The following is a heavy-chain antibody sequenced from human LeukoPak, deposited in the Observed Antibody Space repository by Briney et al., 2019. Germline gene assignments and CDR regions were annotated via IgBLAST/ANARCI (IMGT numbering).Heavy chain of an antibody. J-gene: IGHJ5*02. CDR3: ARQWRITIFGVVYNWFDP. CDR1: GGSISSYY. Sequence: SETLSLTCTVSGGSISSYYWSWIRQPPGKGLEWIGYICYSGSTNYNPSLKSRVTISVDTSKNQFSLKLSSVTAADTAVYYCARQWRITIFGVVYNWFDPWGQGTLVTVSS. D-gene: IGHD3-3*01. V-gene: IGHV4-59*08. CDR2: ICYSGST.